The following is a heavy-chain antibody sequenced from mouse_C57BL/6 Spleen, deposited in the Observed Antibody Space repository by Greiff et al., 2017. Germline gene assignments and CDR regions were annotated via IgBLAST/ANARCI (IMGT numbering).Heavy chain of an antibody. CDR3: TRAADSMDY. V-gene: IGHV1-82*01. J-gene: IGHJ4*01. CDR1: GYAFSSSW. Sequence: VQLQQSGPELVKPGASVKISCKASGYAFSSSWMNWVKQRPGKGLEWIGRFYPGDGDTNYNGKFKGKATLTVDKSSSTAYMQLSSLTSEDSAVYFCTRAADSMDYWGQGTSVTVSS. CDR2: FYPGDGDT.